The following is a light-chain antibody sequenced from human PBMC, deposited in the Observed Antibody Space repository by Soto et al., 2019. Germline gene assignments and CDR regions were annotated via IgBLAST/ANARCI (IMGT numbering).Light chain of an antibody. CDR3: HQYYDSPLT. J-gene: IGKJ5*01. V-gene: IGKV3-20*01. CDR2: GAS. CDR1: QSVSSNY. Sequence: EIVLTQSPGTLSLSPGERATLSCRASQSVSSNYLVWYQQKPGQAPRLLIYGASTRATGIPARFSGSGSGTDFTLTISSVQAEDVAVYYCHQYYDSPLTFGQGTRLEIK.